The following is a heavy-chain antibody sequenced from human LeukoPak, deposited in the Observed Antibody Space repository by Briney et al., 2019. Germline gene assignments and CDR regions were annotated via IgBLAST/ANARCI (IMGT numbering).Heavy chain of an antibody. CDR3: ARASYSSSWYVGSVTFDY. CDR1: GYTFTSYY. V-gene: IGHV1-46*01. Sequence: ASVKVSCKVSGYTFTSYYMHWVRQAPGQGLEWMGIINPSGGSTSYAQKFQGRVTMTRDMSTSTVYMELSSLRSEDTAVYYCARASYSSSWYVGSVTFDYWGQGTLVTVSS. D-gene: IGHD6-13*01. J-gene: IGHJ4*02. CDR2: INPSGGST.